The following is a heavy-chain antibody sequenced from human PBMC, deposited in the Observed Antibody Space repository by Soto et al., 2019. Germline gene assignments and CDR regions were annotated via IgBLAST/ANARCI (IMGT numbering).Heavy chain of an antibody. CDR1: GFTFSSYA. CDR3: AKAGGVYCVDDTFAY. J-gene: IGHJ4*02. V-gene: IGHV3-23*01. CDR2: ISGSGGST. D-gene: IGHD3-16*01. Sequence: EVQLLESGGGLVQPGGSLRLSCEASGFTFSSYAMSWVRQAPGKGLEWVSAISGSGGSTYYADSVKGRFTISRDNSKKTLYLQMTSPRADNPAIYFSAKAGGVYCVDDTFAYWGPGTLVPVSS.